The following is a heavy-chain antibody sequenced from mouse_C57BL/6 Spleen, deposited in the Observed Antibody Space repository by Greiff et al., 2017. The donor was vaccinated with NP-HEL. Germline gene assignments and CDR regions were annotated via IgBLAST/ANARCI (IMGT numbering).Heavy chain of an antibody. Sequence: VQLQQSGAELVKPGASVKLSCKASGYTFTEYTIHWVKQRSGQGLEWIGWFYPGSGSIKYNEKFKDKATLTADTSSSTVYMELSRLTSEDSAVYFCARHYERGDYYGSSSAWFAYWGQGTLVTVSA. CDR2: FYPGSGSI. V-gene: IGHV1-62-2*01. D-gene: IGHD1-1*01. CDR3: ARHYERGDYYGSSSAWFAY. CDR1: GYTFTEYT. J-gene: IGHJ3*01.